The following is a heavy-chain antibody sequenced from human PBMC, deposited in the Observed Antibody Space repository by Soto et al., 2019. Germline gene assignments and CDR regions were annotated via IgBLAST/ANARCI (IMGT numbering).Heavy chain of an antibody. J-gene: IGHJ6*04. Sequence: PGGSLRLSCAASGFTVSSKYMSWVRQAPGKGLEWVSLIQSGGPTYYADSVKGRFTISRDTSENTLHLQMDSLRAEDTAVYYCARDDVRCDGGRCYGVPLDVWGKGTRVTVAS. D-gene: IGHD2-15*01. V-gene: IGHV3-66*01. CDR2: IQSGGPT. CDR3: ARDDVRCDGGRCYGVPLDV. CDR1: GFTVSSKY.